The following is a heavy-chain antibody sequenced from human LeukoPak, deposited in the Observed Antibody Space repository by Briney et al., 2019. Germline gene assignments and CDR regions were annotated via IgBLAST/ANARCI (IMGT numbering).Heavy chain of an antibody. CDR1: GFTFNRSA. J-gene: IGHJ4*02. CDR3: AKEEVPNDY. CDR2: TSISGEST. Sequence: PGGSLRLSCDVSGFTFNRSAMSWVRQAPGKGLEWVSGTSISGESTYYADSVQGRFTIPRDNSKHTLYLQMYDLRVEDTAVFYCAKEEVPNDYWGQGILVTVSS. V-gene: IGHV3-23*01.